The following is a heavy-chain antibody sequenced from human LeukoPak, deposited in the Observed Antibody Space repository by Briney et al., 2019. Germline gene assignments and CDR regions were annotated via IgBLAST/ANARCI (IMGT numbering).Heavy chain of an antibody. CDR3: ARATTVKDWFDS. Sequence: GGSLRLSCAASGFTFSSYTMNWVRQAPGKGLEWVSSISSSSTYIYYADSVKGRFTISRDNAKNSLYLQMNGLRVEDTAVYYCARATTVKDWFDSWGQGTLVTVSS. CDR2: ISSSSTYI. V-gene: IGHV3-21*01. D-gene: IGHD4-11*01. J-gene: IGHJ5*01. CDR1: GFTFSSYT.